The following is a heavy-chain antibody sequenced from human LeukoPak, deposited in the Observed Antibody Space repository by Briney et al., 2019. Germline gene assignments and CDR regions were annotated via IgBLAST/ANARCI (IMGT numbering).Heavy chain of an antibody. V-gene: IGHV4-34*01. CDR3: ARVYGMKYSSSWFDP. D-gene: IGHD6-13*01. Sequence: SETLSLTCAVYGGSFNDYYWNWIRQPPGKGLEWIGEINLRGSTTYNPSLKSRVTISLDESKNQFSLKLSSVTAADTAVYYCARVYGMKYSSSWFDPWGQGTLVTVSS. CDR1: GGSFNDYY. CDR2: INLRGST. J-gene: IGHJ5*02.